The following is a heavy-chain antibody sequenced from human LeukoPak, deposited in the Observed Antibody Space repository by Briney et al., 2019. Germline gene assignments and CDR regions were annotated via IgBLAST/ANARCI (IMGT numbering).Heavy chain of an antibody. CDR1: GFTFSSYW. CDR3: ATPLDYYDTSDSHQGGN. Sequence: GGSLRLSCAASGFTFSSYWMHWVRQAPGKGLVWVSRINSDGSNTSYADSVKGRFTISRDNAKNSLYLQMNGLRAEDTAVYYCATPLDYYDTSDSHQGGNWGQGTLVTVSS. D-gene: IGHD3-22*01. J-gene: IGHJ4*02. CDR2: INSDGSNT. V-gene: IGHV3-74*01.